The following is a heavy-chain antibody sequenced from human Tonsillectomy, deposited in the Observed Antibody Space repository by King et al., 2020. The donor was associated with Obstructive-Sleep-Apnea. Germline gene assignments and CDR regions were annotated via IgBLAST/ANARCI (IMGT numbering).Heavy chain of an antibody. CDR2: ISWEGDNT. D-gene: IGHD3-10*01. J-gene: IGHJ6*02. Sequence: VQLVESGGVVVQPGGSLRLSCAASGFTFDDYGMHWVRQAPGKGLEWVSLISWEGDNTYYADSVKGRFTISRDNSKNSLYLQMNSLRPEDTALYYCAKASPLWFGKSTHYYYAMDVWGQGTTVTVSS. V-gene: IGHV3-43D*03. CDR1: GFTFDDYG. CDR3: AKASPLWFGKSTHYYYAMDV.